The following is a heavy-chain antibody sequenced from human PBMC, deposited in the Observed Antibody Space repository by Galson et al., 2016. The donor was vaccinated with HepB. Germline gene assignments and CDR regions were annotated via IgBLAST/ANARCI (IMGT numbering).Heavy chain of an antibody. D-gene: IGHD5-18*01. CDR3: ATYIVCGYTYGLFDL. J-gene: IGHJ4*02. CDR2: IDPSDYYT. V-gene: IGHV5-10-1*01. CDR1: GYSFTSYW. Sequence: QSGAEVKKPGESLRISCKGVGYSFTSYWISWVRQMPGKGLEWMGMIDPSDYYTNYSPSCQGHVTISADKSISTAYMQWSSLKASDTAMYYCATYIVCGYTYGLFDLWGQGTLVTVSS.